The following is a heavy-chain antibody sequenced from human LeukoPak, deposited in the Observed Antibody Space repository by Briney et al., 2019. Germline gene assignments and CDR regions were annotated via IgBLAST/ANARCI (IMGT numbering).Heavy chain of an antibody. CDR2: IYYSGST. J-gene: IGHJ2*01. CDR1: GGSISSGGYY. D-gene: IGHD3-10*01. Sequence: SQTLSLTCTVSGGSISSGGYYWSWIRQHPGKGLEWIGYIYYSGSTYYNPSLKSRVTISVDTSKNQFSLKLSSVTAADTAVYYCARGYGFGELLYWYFDLWGRGTLVTVSS. V-gene: IGHV4-31*03. CDR3: ARGYGFGELLYWYFDL.